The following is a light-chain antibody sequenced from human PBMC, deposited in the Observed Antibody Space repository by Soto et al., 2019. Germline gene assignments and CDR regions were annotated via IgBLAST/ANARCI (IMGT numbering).Light chain of an antibody. J-gene: IGLJ1*01. CDR3: SSYTTRSTYV. V-gene: IGLV2-14*01. CDR2: EFT. Sequence: QSVLTQPASVSGSPGQSITISCTGTSSDVGRFNFVSWFQQHPGKAPKLLIYEFTKRPSGVSNRFSGSKSGNTASLTIPGLQMEDEADYYCSSYTTRSTYVFGTGTKFTVL. CDR1: SSDVGRFNF.